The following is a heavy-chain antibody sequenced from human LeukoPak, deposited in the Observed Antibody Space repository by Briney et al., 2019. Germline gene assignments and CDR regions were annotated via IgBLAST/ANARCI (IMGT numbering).Heavy chain of an antibody. Sequence: SVKVSCKSSGDTFSSYPVSWVRQAPGQGLEWMGGIIPMFGTANYAQKFQGRVTMTADKSTSTVYMELSSLRSEDTGIYYCAKDIISADTPRGYYFYYMDVWGKGTTVTISS. CDR1: GDTFSSYP. CDR2: IIPMFGTA. CDR3: AKDIISADTPRGYYFYYMDV. D-gene: IGHD2-2*02. V-gene: IGHV1-69*06. J-gene: IGHJ6*03.